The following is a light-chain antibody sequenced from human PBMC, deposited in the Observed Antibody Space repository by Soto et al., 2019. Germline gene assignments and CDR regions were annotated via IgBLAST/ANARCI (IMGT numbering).Light chain of an antibody. CDR3: SSYTTSSTYV. V-gene: IGLV2-14*03. Sequence: QSVLTQPASVSGSPGQSITISCTGTSSDVGGYNYVSWYQQHPGKAPKLIIYGVTNRPSGVSNRFSASKSGNTASLAISGLQAEDEADYYCSSYTTSSTYVSGTGTKVTVL. CDR1: SSDVGGYNY. J-gene: IGLJ1*01. CDR2: GVT.